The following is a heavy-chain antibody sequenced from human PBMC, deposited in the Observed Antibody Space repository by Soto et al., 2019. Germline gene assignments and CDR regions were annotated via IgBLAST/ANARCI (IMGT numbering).Heavy chain of an antibody. J-gene: IGHJ4*02. V-gene: IGHV3-23*01. CDR3: AKGSGCLFDY. CDR2: ISGCGGST. D-gene: IGHD1-26*01. CDR1: GFTFSSYA. Sequence: EVQLLESGGGLVQPGGSLRLSCAASGFTFSSYAMSWVRQAPGKGLAWVSGISGCGGSTYYADSVKGRFTISRDNYKNTLYMKMNSLRAEDTAVYYCAKGSGCLFDYWGQGTLVTVSS.